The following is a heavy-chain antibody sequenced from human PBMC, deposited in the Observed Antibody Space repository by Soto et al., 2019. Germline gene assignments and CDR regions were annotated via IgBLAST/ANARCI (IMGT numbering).Heavy chain of an antibody. CDR1: DGSISSGGYS. V-gene: IGHV4-30-2*01. CDR2: MYHSGST. CDR3: ARVPDY. D-gene: IGHD2-2*01. Sequence: LQLQESGSGLVKPSQTLSLTCAVSDGSISSGGYSWSWIRQPPGKGLEWIGYMYHSGSTYYNPSLKSRVTISIDRSKNQFSLKLSSATAADTAVYYCARVPDYWGQGILVTVSS. J-gene: IGHJ4*02.